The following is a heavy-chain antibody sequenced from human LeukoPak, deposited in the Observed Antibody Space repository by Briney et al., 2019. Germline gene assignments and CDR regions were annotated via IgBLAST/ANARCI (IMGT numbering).Heavy chain of an antibody. V-gene: IGHV3-21*01. CDR1: GFTFSSYS. CDR3: ARGGHHYYGSGSYRIRSYPHDY. CDR2: ISSSSSYI. D-gene: IGHD3-10*01. J-gene: IGHJ4*02. Sequence: GGSLRLSCAASGFTFSSYSMNWVRQAPGKGLEWVSSISSSSSYIYYADSVKGRFTISRDNAKNSLYLQMNSLRAEDTAVYYCARGGHHYYGSGSYRIRSYPHDYWGQGTLVTVSS.